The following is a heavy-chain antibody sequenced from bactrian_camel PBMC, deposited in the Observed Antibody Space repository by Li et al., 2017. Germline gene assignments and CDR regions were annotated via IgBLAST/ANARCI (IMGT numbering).Heavy chain of an antibody. CDR3: AADPAYPYCRSGFLSGRTDFGY. CDR2: FDSDGDI. D-gene: IGHD1*01. J-gene: IGHJ6*01. CDR1: IETIRRPC. Sequence: HVQLVESGGGSVQAGGSLRLSCAASIETIRRPCMAWSRQAPGKEREVVATFDSDGDISYDPSVQGRFSISRDNAKNILYLQMNNVKPEDTAMYYCAADPAYPYCRSGFLSGRTDFGYWGQGTQVTVS. V-gene: IGHV3S53*01.